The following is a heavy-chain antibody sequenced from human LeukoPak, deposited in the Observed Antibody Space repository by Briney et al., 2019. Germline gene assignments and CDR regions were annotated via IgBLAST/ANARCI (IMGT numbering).Heavy chain of an antibody. V-gene: IGHV1-18*04. D-gene: IGHD6-13*01. J-gene: IGHJ4*02. CDR3: ARDTSRDPLYYFDY. Sequence: ASVKVSCKASGYTFTSYGISWVRQAPGQGLEWMGWISAYNGNTNYAQKLQGRVTMTTDTSTSTANMELRSLRSDDTAVYYCARDTSRDPLYYFDYWGQGTLVTVSS. CDR2: ISAYNGNT. CDR1: GYTFTSYG.